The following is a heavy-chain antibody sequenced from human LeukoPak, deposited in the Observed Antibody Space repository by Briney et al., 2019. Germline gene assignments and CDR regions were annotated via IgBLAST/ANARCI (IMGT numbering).Heavy chain of an antibody. Sequence: GGSLRLSCAASGFTVSSNYMSWVRQAPGKGLEWVSVIYSGGSTYYADSVKGRFTISRDNSKNTLYLQMNSLRAEDTAVYYCAVHRADFWSGYYNYYYMDVWGKGTTVTVSS. J-gene: IGHJ6*03. D-gene: IGHD3-3*01. V-gene: IGHV3-53*01. CDR3: AVHRADFWSGYYNYYYMDV. CDR2: IYSGGST. CDR1: GFTVSSNY.